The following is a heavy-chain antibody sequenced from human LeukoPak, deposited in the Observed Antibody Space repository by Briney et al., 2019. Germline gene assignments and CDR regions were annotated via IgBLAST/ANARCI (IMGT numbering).Heavy chain of an antibody. CDR1: GYSFSSYW. CDR3: ARGRDGKNYSFDI. D-gene: IGHD1-26*01. Sequence: GESLKISCKGFGYSFSSYWIAWVRQMPGKGLEWMGIIYPGDSDTRYSPSFQGQVTISADKSITTAYLQWSSLKASDTAMYYCARGRDGKNYSFDIWGKGKMFTVS. J-gene: IGHJ3*02. CDR2: IYPGDSDT. V-gene: IGHV5-51*01.